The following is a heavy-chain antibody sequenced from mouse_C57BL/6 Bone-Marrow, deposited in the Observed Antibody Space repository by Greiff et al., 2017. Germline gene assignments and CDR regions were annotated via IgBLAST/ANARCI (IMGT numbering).Heavy chain of an antibody. CDR2: ISDGGSYT. D-gene: IGHD2-4*01. V-gene: IGHV5-4*01. Sequence: EVQLVASGGGLVKPGGSLKLSCAASGFTFSSYAMSWVRQPPEKRLVWVATISDGGSYTYYPDNVKGRFPISRDNAKNNLYLQMSHLKSEDTAMYYCARDYDYVYYAMDDWGQGTSVPVSS. J-gene: IGHJ4*01. CDR1: GFTFSSYA. CDR3: ARDYDYVYYAMDD.